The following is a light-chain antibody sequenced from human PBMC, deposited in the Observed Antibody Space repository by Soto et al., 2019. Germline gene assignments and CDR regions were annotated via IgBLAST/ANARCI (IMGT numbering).Light chain of an antibody. Sequence: EIVLTQSPATLSLSPGERATLSCRASQSVSSYLAWSQQRPGQAPRLLIYDASNRATGIPARFSGSGSETDFTLTISSLEPEDLALYDCQQRSNWPRITFGRGTSLDIK. V-gene: IGKV3-11*01. CDR1: QSVSSY. CDR3: QQRSNWPRIT. J-gene: IGKJ3*01. CDR2: DAS.